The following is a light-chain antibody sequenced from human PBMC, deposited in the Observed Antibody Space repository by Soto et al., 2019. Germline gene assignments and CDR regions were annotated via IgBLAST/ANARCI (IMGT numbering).Light chain of an antibody. CDR3: SSFARGDNPHVL. Sequence: QSALTQPPSASGSPGQSVTISCTGTSSDVGGSDYVSWYQQDPGKAPKLIIYEVTKRPAGVPDRFSGSKSGNTASLTVSGLQADDDSYYYCSSFARGDNPHVLFGGGTKLTVL. CDR2: EVT. CDR1: SSDVGGSDY. V-gene: IGLV2-8*01. J-gene: IGLJ2*01.